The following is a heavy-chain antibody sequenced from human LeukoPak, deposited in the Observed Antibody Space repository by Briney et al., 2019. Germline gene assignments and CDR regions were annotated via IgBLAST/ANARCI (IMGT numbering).Heavy chain of an antibody. CDR1: GFTFSSYW. V-gene: IGHV3-74*01. CDR2: INSDGSST. CDR3: VRDSSGSY. D-gene: IGHD3-22*01. J-gene: IGHJ4*02. Sequence: PGGSLRLSCAASGFTFSSYWMHWVRQAPGKGLVGVSRINSDGSSTSYADSVKGRFTISRDNAKNTLYLQMNSLRAEDTAVYYCVRDSSGSYWGQGTLVTVSS.